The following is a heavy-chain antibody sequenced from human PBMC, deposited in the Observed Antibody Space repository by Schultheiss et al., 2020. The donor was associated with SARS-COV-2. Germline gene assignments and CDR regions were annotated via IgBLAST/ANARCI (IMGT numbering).Heavy chain of an antibody. J-gene: IGHJ6*02. CDR1: GFTFSDYY. CDR2: IKSKTDGGTT. CDR3: ARDMRGDIVVVPAAIGMDV. D-gene: IGHD2-2*01. V-gene: IGHV3-15*01. Sequence: GGSLRLSCAASGFTFSDYYMSWIRQAPGKGLEWVGRIKSKTDGGTTDYAAPVKGRFTISRDNSKNTLYLQMNSLRAEDTAVYYCARDMRGDIVVVPAAIGMDVWGQGTTVTVSS.